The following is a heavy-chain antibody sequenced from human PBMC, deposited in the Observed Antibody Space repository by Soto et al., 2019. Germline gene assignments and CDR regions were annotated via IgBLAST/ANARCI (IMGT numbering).Heavy chain of an antibody. D-gene: IGHD3-22*01. CDR1: GGSISSYY. J-gene: IGHJ6*02. CDR3: ARGVVITINGMDV. V-gene: IGHV4-59*01. CDR2: IYYSGST. Sequence: QVQLQESGPGLVKPSETLSLTCTVSGGSISSYYWSWIRQPPGKGLEWIGYIYYSGSTNYNPSLKRRVTISVDTSKNQFSLKLSSVTAADTAVYYCARGVVITINGMDVWGQGTTVTVSS.